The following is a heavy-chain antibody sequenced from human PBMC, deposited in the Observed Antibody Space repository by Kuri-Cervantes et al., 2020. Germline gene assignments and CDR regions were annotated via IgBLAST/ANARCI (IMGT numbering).Heavy chain of an antibody. CDR3: ARGRITMVRGVSYFDY. D-gene: IGHD3-10*01. V-gene: IGHV4-4*02. CDR1: GGSISSSTW. J-gene: IGHJ4*02. CDR2: ISHTGST. Sequence: SETLSLTCAVSGGSISSSTWWSWVRQPPGKGLEWIGKISHTGSTDYNPSLKGRVTISVDTSKNQFSLKLSSVTAADTAVYYCARGRITMVRGVSYFDYWGQGTLVTVSS.